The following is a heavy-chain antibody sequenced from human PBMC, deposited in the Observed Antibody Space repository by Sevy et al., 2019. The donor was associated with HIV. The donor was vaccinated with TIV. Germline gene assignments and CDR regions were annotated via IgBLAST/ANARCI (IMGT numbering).Heavy chain of an antibody. Sequence: ASVKVSCKASGYTFTIYGISWVRQAPEQGLEWMGWISAYSGNTNYAQNLQGRVTMTTDTSTTTAYMALRSLRFDDTAVYYWARTSSYGSGNYVDYWGQGTLVTVSS. CDR2: ISAYSGNT. V-gene: IGHV1-18*01. D-gene: IGHD3-10*01. CDR1: GYTFTIYG. J-gene: IGHJ4*02. CDR3: ARTSSYGSGNYVDY.